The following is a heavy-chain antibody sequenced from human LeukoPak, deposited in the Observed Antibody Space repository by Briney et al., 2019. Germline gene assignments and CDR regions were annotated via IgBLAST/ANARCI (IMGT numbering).Heavy chain of an antibody. CDR2: MNPNSGNR. Sequence: ASVKVSCKASGYTFSSYDINWVRQATGQGLEWMGWMNPNSGNRGYAQKFQGRVTITRNTSISTAYMELSSLRSEDTAVYYCARASGDSYGYYFYFDYWGQGTLVTVSS. CDR1: GYTFSSYD. J-gene: IGHJ4*02. V-gene: IGHV1-8*03. D-gene: IGHD5-18*01. CDR3: ARASGDSYGYYFYFDY.